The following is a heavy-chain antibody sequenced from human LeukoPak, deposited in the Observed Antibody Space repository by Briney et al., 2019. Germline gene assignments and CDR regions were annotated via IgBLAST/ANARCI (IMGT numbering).Heavy chain of an antibody. CDR3: ARDLGSSDDY. Sequence: SSETLSLTCTVSGGSISSHYWSWIRQPSGKGLEWIGYIYYSGSTNYNPSLKSRVTISVDTSKNQFSLKLSSVTAADTAVYYCARDLGSSDDYWGQGTLVPSPQ. V-gene: IGHV4-59*11. CDR2: IYYSGST. D-gene: IGHD5-12*01. CDR1: GGSISSHY. J-gene: IGHJ4*02.